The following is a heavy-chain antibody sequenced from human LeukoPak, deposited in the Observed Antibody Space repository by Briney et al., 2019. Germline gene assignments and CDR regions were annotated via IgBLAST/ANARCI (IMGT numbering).Heavy chain of an antibody. Sequence: GGSLRLSCVASGFTFGKYWMSWVRQAPGKGLEWVANIKLGGSEKNYVDSVKGRFTISRDNTKNSLYLQMNSLRAEDTAVFYCARDQYDTWSRRGNFDSWGQGTLVIVSS. CDR2: IKLGGSEK. D-gene: IGHD3-3*01. CDR1: GFTFGKYW. CDR3: ARDQYDTWSRRGNFDS. J-gene: IGHJ4*02. V-gene: IGHV3-7*03.